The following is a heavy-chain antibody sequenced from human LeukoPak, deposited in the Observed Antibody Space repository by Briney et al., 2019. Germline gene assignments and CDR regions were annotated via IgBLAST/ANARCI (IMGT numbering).Heavy chain of an antibody. CDR3: ASVSYDTSLQH. V-gene: IGHV4-39*07. D-gene: IGHD3-22*01. Sequence: PSETLSLTCTVSGGSISSSSYYWGWIRQPPGKGLEWIGSIYYSGNTYYNPSLKSRGTISVDTSKNQFSLRLSSVTAADTAIYYCASVSYDTSLQHWGQGTLVTVSS. CDR1: GGSISSSSYY. CDR2: IYYSGNT. J-gene: IGHJ1*01.